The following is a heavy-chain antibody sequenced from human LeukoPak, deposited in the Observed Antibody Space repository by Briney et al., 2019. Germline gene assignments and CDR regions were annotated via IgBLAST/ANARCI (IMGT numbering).Heavy chain of an antibody. V-gene: IGHV3-7*01. CDR1: GFTFSSYW. CDR2: IKQDGSEK. D-gene: IGHD3-22*01. Sequence: PGGSLRLSCAASGFTFSSYWMSWVRQAPGRGLEWVDNIKQDGSEKYYVDSVKGRFTISRDNAKNSLYLQMNSLRAEDTTVDYCARDALYDSSGYYYNYWGQGTLVTVSS. J-gene: IGHJ4*02. CDR3: ARDALYDSSGYYYNY.